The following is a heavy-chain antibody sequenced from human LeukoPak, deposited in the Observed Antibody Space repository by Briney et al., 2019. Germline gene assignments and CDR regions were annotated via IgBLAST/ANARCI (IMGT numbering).Heavy chain of an antibody. V-gene: IGHV1-2*02. Sequence: GASVKVSCKASGYTFTGYYMHWVRQAPGQGLEWMGWINPNSGGTNYAQKFQGRVTMTRDTSISTAYMELSRLRSDDTAVYYCARDVTAVADQLGAFDIWGQGTMVTVSS. CDR1: GYTFTGYY. J-gene: IGHJ3*02. CDR3: ARDVTAVADQLGAFDI. CDR2: INPNSGGT. D-gene: IGHD6-19*01.